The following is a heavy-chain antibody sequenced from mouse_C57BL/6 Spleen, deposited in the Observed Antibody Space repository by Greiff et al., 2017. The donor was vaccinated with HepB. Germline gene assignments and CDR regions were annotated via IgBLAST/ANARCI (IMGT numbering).Heavy chain of an antibody. V-gene: IGHV1-72*01. CDR1: GYTFTSYW. D-gene: IGHD2-5*01. CDR2: IDPNSGGT. Sequence: QVQLKQPGAELVKPGASVKLSCKASGYTFTSYWMHWVKQRPGRGLEWIGRIDPNSGGTKYNEKFKSKATLTVDKPSSTAYMQLSSLTSEDSAVYYCARSAYYSNYDYAMDYWGQGTSVTVSS. J-gene: IGHJ4*01. CDR3: ARSAYYSNYDYAMDY.